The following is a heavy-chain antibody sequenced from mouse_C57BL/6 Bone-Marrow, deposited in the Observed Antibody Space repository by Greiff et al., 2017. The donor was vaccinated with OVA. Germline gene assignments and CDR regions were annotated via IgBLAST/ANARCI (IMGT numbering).Heavy chain of an antibody. J-gene: IGHJ4*01. CDR2: IHPNSGST. CDR3: ARSDSKPLYAMDY. V-gene: IGHV1-64*01. D-gene: IGHD2-5*01. Sequence: QVHVKQSGAELVKPGASVKLSCKASGYTFTSYWMHWVKQRPGQGLEWIGMIHPNSGSTNYNEKFKSKATLTVDKSSSTAYMQLSSLTSEDSAVYYCARSDSKPLYAMDYWGQGTSVTVSS. CDR1: GYTFTSYW.